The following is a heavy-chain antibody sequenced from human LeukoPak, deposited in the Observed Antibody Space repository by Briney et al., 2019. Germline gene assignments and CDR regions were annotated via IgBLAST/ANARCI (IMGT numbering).Heavy chain of an antibody. D-gene: IGHD3/OR15-3a*01. CDR3: ASDPYLANFWTGYPHY. CDR1: GFSFSSSW. Sequence: WGSLRLSCAASGFSFSSSWMHWVRQAPGKGLVLVSRINSDGTTTYYADPVKGRFTISRDNAKNTLFLQMNSLRPDDTALYYCASDPYLANFWTGYPHYWGQGTLVTVSS. J-gene: IGHJ4*02. V-gene: IGHV3-74*01. CDR2: INSDGTTT.